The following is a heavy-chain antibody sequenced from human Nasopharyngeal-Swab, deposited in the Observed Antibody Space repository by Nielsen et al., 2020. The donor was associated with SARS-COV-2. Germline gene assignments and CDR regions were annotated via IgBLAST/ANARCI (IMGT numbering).Heavy chain of an antibody. D-gene: IGHD2-21*02. CDR2: IYPDYSDT. Sequence: GESLKISCKGSGYIFTSNWIGWVRQMPGKGLEWMGIIYPDYSDTRYSPSFKGQVTISADKSISTAYLQWSSMKASDTAMYYCARPALLVTATGHDAFDIRGQGTMVTVSS. CDR1: GYIFTSNW. CDR3: ARPALLVTATGHDAFDI. J-gene: IGHJ3*02. V-gene: IGHV5-51*01.